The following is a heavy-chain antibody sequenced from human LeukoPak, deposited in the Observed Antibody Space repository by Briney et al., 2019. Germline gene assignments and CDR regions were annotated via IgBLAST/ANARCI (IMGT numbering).Heavy chain of an antibody. CDR2: IYYSGST. V-gene: IGHV4-39*01. CDR3: ADGMDV. CDR1: GGSISSSSYY. J-gene: IGHJ6*02. Sequence: SETLSLTCTVSGGSISSSSYYWGWIRQPPGKGLELNGSIYYSGSTDYNPSLKSRVTISIDTSKNQFSLKRSSVTAADTAGYFCADGMDVWGQGTTVTVAS.